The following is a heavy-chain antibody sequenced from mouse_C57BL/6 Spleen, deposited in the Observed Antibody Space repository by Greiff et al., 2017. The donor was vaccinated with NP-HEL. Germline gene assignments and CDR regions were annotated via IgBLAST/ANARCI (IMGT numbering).Heavy chain of an antibody. V-gene: IGHV1-9*01. Sequence: VQLQQSGAELMKPGASVKLSCKATGYTFTGYWIEWVKQRPGHGLEWIGELLPGSGSTNYNETFKGKATFTADTSSSTAYMQLSSLTNEASAILYCAHYDPAWLSYWGQGTLVTVSA. CDR1: GYTFTGYW. CDR2: LLPGSGST. CDR3: AHYDPAWLSY. D-gene: IGHD2-4*01. J-gene: IGHJ3*01.